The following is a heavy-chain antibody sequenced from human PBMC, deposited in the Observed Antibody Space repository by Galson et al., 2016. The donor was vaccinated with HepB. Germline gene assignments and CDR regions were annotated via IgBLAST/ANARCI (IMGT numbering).Heavy chain of an antibody. J-gene: IGHJ6*02. CDR1: GFTFSSYF. D-gene: IGHD3-10*01. CDR3: ARGLYGSGSHYYYYGMEF. CDR2: ISSGGSST. V-gene: IGHV3-21*01. Sequence: SLRLSCAASGFTFSSYFINWFRQAPGKGLEWVSSISSGGSSTYYADSVKGRFTISRDNAKNSLYLQMHSLGAEDTAVYYCARGLYGSGSHYYYYGMEFWGQGTTVTVSS.